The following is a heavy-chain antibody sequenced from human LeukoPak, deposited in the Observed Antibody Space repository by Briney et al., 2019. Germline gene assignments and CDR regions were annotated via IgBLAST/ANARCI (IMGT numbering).Heavy chain of an antibody. CDR1: GGSFSGYY. J-gene: IGHJ6*03. D-gene: IGHD3-10*01. CDR3: ARKGITMVRGVMTHYYYYYMDV. Sequence: SETLSLTCAVYGGSFSGYYWSWIRQPPGKGLEWIGEINHSGSTNYNPSLKSRVTISVDTSKNQFSLKLSSVTAADTAVYYCARKGITMVRGVMTHYYYYYMDVWGKGTTVTISS. CDR2: INHSGST. V-gene: IGHV4-34*01.